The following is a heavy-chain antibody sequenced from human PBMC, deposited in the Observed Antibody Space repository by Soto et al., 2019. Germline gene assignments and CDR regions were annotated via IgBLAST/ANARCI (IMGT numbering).Heavy chain of an antibody. Sequence: ASVKVSCQASGYKFTSYPMHWVRQAPGQRLEWMGWINAGNGNTKYSQKFQGRVTITRDTFASTSYMELSSLRSEDTAVYYCAREQLHGMDVWGQGTTVTVSS. V-gene: IGHV1-3*01. CDR2: INAGNGNT. J-gene: IGHJ6*02. CDR3: AREQLHGMDV. D-gene: IGHD1-26*01. CDR1: GYKFTSYP.